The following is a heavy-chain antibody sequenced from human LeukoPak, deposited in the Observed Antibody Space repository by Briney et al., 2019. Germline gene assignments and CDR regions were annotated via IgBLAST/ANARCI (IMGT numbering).Heavy chain of an antibody. V-gene: IGHV3-7*01. Sequence: GGSLRLSCAASGFTFSSYWMSWVRQAPGKGLEWVANIKQDGSEKYYVDSVKGRFTISRDNAKNSLYLQMNSLRAEDTAVYYCARDLGKSHDAFDIWGQGTMVTVSS. CDR3: ARDLGKSHDAFDI. J-gene: IGHJ3*02. CDR1: GFTFSSYW. CDR2: IKQDGSEK. D-gene: IGHD3-16*01.